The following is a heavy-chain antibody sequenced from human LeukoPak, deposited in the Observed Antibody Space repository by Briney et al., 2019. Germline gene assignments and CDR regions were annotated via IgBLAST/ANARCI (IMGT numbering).Heavy chain of an antibody. Sequence: SETLSLTCTVSGGSISSSSYYWGWIRQPPGKGLEWIGSIYYGGSTYYNPSLKSRVTISVDTSKNQFSLKLSSVTAADTAVYYCDALCSGGSCYPAALDIWGQGTMVTVSS. CDR1: GGSISSSSYY. CDR3: DALCSGGSCYPAALDI. V-gene: IGHV4-39*07. CDR2: IYYGGST. D-gene: IGHD2-15*01. J-gene: IGHJ3*02.